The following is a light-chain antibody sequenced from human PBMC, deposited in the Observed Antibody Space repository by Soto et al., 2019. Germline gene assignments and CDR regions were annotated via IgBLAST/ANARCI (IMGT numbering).Light chain of an antibody. CDR1: SSDVGGYNY. CDR3: ISYTRSSTLVV. V-gene: IGLV2-14*01. J-gene: IGLJ2*01. Sequence: QSVLTQPASVSGSPGQSITISCTGTSSDVGGYNYVSWYQQHPGKAPKLMIYDVSNRPSGVSNRFSGSKSGNTASLTISGLQAEDEADYYCISYTRSSTLVVFGGGTKLTVL. CDR2: DVS.